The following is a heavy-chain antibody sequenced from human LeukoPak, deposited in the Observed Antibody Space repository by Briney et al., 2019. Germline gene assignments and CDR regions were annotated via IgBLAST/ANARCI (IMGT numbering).Heavy chain of an antibody. CDR1: GYSIRSAYY. CDR3: ATTTVVTRDFDY. Sequence: SETLSLTCAVSGYSIRSAYYWGWIRQPPGKGLEWLGSIYHIGTTYYNPSLKSRVTISLNTSKSQFSLKLTPVTAADTAVYYCATTTVVTRDFDYWGQGTLVTVSS. D-gene: IGHD4-23*01. J-gene: IGHJ4*02. CDR2: IYHIGTT. V-gene: IGHV4-38-2*01.